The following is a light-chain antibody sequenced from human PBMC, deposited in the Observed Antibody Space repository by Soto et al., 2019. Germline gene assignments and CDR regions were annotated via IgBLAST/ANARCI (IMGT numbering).Light chain of an antibody. J-gene: IGKJ1*01. CDR1: QVISSW. Sequence: DIQMTQAPSFVSAFVGDRVTITCRASQVISSWLAWYQQKPGKAPKLLIYDASSLESGVPSTFSGSGSGTEFTLTITSLQPDDFATYYCQQYNSYSWTFGQGTKVDIK. CDR3: QQYNSYSWT. CDR2: DAS. V-gene: IGKV1-5*01.